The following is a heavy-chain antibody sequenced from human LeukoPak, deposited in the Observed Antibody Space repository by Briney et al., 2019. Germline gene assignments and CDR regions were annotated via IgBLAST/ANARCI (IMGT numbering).Heavy chain of an antibody. CDR1: GYTFTGYY. V-gene: IGHV1-46*01. Sequence: GSSVTVSCLASGYTFTGYYMHWVRQAPGQGLEWMGIINPSGGSTSYAHKLQGRVTMTRDMSTSTVYMKLSSLRSEDTAVDDGARDRVRYSGSYLEGSDFDYWGQGTLVTVSS. J-gene: IGHJ4*02. D-gene: IGHD1-26*01. CDR3: ARDRVRYSGSYLEGSDFDY. CDR2: INPSGGST.